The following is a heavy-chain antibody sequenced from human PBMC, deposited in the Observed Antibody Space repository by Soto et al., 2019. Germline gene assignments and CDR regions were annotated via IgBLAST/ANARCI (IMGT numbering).Heavy chain of an antibody. CDR3: ARDSGIAARPALVGDY. CDR1: GFTFSSYG. CDR2: IWYDGSNK. D-gene: IGHD6-6*01. V-gene: IGHV3-33*01. J-gene: IGHJ4*02. Sequence: GGSLRLSCAASGFTFSSYGMHWVRQAPGKGLEWVAVIWYDGSNKYYADSVKGRFTISRDNSKNTLYLQMNSLRAEDTAVYYCARDSGIAARPALVGDYWGQGTLVTVSS.